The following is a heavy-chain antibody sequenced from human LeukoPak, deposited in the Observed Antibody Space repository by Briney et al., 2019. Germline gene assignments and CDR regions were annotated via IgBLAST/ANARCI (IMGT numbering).Heavy chain of an antibody. D-gene: IGHD6-19*01. CDR3: SRASSSVPNLLDY. Sequence: GGSLRLSCAASGFTFSSYWMHWVRQVPGKGLVWVSRISTDGSSTTYADSVKGRFTISRDNAKNTLYLQMNSLRAEDTAVYYCSRASSSVPNLLDYWGQGALVTVSS. V-gene: IGHV3-74*01. J-gene: IGHJ4*02. CDR2: ISTDGSST. CDR1: GFTFSSYW.